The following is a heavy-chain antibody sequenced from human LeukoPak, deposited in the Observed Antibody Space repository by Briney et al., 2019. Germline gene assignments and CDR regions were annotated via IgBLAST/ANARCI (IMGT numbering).Heavy chain of an antibody. Sequence: GGSLRLSCAASGLGSSGDWMAGGREAPGEGVWRGAKIKQDGSENYSLDSVTGRFTIPTDTATTSLYLQMPSLRAEDTAVYYCARDYIFTGYKRKPLDYCGQPTLVTASS. CDR1: GLGSSGDW. D-gene: IGHD3-9*01. J-gene: IGHJ4*02. V-gene: IGHV3-7*03. CDR2: IKQDGSEN. CDR3: ARDYIFTGYKRKPLDY.